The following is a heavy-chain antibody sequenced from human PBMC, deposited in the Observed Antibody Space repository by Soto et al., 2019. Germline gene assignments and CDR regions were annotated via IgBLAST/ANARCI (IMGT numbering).Heavy chain of an antibody. J-gene: IGHJ5*02. CDR1: GFTFRNYG. CDR2: IWYDGSNK. CDR3: ARDVRSRRYDL. V-gene: IGHV3-33*01. Sequence: QVQLVESGGGVVQPGRSLRLSCAASGFTFRNYGMHWVRQARGKGLEWLAVIWYDGSNKYYADSVKGRFTISRDNSKNTLYLEMNSLRDEDTAVYYCARDVRSRRYDLWGQGTLVTVSS. D-gene: IGHD3-10*02.